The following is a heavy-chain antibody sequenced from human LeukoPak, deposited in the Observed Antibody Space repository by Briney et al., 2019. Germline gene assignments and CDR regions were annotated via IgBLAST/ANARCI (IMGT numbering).Heavy chain of an antibody. CDR3: ARHYDGSGSTLDY. Sequence: ASVKVSCKASGYTFSGYGVTWVRQAPGQRPEWMGWISPYNGNTNYAQKLQGRVTMTTDTSTNTAYMELWSLRSDDTAVYYCARHYDGSGSTLDYWGQGTLVTVSS. V-gene: IGHV1-18*01. CDR2: ISPYNGNT. J-gene: IGHJ4*02. D-gene: IGHD3-22*01. CDR1: GYTFSGYG.